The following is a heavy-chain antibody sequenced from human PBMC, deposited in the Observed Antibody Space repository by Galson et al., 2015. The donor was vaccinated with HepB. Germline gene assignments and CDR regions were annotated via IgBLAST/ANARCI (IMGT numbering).Heavy chain of an antibody. CDR3: AKGYGLFDS. Sequence: SLRLSCAASGFGFDTHAMSWVRQAPGKGLEWISGISGNGDSTFYGDSVKGRFTVSRDNSKNILFLQMNSLRAEDTGLYFCAKGYGLFDSSGHGILVTVSS. CDR2: ISGNGDST. V-gene: IGHV3-23*01. J-gene: IGHJ5*01. CDR1: GFGFDTHA. D-gene: IGHD5-18*01.